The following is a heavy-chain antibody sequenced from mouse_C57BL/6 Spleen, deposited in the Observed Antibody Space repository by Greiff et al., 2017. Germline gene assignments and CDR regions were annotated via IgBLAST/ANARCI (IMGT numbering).Heavy chain of an antibody. V-gene: IGHV1-26*01. CDR3: ARADTVEAPFAY. Sequence: EVQLQQSGPELVKPGASVKISCKASGYTFTDYYMNWVKQSHGKSLEWIGDINPNNGGTSYNQKFKGKATLTVDKSSSTAYMELRSLTSEDSAVYYCARADTVEAPFAYWGQGTLVTVSA. CDR2: INPNNGGT. CDR1: GYTFTDYY. D-gene: IGHD1-1*01. J-gene: IGHJ3*01.